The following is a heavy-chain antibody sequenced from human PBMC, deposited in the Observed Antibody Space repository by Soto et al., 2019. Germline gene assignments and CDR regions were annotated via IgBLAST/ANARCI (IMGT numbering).Heavy chain of an antibody. CDR3: ARGGYSYGYNAFDI. Sequence: GASVKVSCKASGYTFTGYYMHWVRQAPGQGLEWMGWINPNSGGTNYAQKFQGWVTMTRDTSISTAYMELSRLRSDDTAVYYCARGGYSYGYNAFDIWGQGTMVTVSS. J-gene: IGHJ3*02. CDR1: GYTFTGYY. V-gene: IGHV1-2*04. D-gene: IGHD5-18*01. CDR2: INPNSGGT.